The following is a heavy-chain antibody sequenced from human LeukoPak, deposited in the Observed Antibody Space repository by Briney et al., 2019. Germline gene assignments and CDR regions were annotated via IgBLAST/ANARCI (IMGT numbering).Heavy chain of an antibody. CDR1: GGSISSYY. CDR3: ARDLAWGAMVYLGDY. V-gene: IGHV4-4*07. J-gene: IGHJ4*02. Sequence: TSETLSLTCTVSGGSISSYYWSWIRQPAGKGLEWIGRIYTSGSTNYNPSLKSRVTMSVDTSKNQFSLKLSSVTAADTAVYYCARDLAWGAMVYLGDYWGQGTLVTVSS. D-gene: IGHD5-18*01. CDR2: IYTSGST.